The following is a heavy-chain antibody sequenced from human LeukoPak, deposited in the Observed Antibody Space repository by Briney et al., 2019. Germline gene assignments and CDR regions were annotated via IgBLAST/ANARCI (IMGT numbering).Heavy chain of an antibody. J-gene: IGHJ6*02. CDR2: IKSKTDGGTT. V-gene: IGHV3-15*01. CDR1: GFTFSNAW. Sequence: GGSLRLSCAASGFTFSNAWMSWVRQAPGKGLEWVGRIKSKTDGGTTDYAAPVKGRFTISRDDSKNTLYLQMNSLKTEDTAVYYCTTDSFYYYGMDVWGQGTTVTVSS. CDR3: TTDSFYYYGMDV.